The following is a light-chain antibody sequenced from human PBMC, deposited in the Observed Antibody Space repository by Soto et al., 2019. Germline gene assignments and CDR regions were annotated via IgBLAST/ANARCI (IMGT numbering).Light chain of an antibody. V-gene: IGKV1-39*01. J-gene: IGKJ1*01. Sequence: DIQMTQSPSSLSASVGDRVTITCRASQSIISYLNWYQQKPGKAPKLLIYAASSLQSGVPSRFSGSGSGTDFTLTISSLQPEDSATYYCQQSYSALVAFGQGTKVDIK. CDR3: QQSYSALVA. CDR1: QSIISY. CDR2: AAS.